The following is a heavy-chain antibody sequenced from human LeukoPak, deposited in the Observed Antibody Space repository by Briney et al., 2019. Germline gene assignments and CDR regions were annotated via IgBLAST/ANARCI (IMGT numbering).Heavy chain of an antibody. J-gene: IGHJ4*02. CDR3: ASYSSSWYYFDY. V-gene: IGHV4-59*01. D-gene: IGHD6-13*01. CDR2: IYYSGST. CDR1: GGSISSYY. Sequence: PSETLSLTCTVSGGSISSYYWSWIRQPPGKGLEWIGYIYYSGSTNYNPSLESRVTISVDTSKNQFSLKLSSVTAADTAVYYCASYSSSWYYFDYWGQGTLVTVSS.